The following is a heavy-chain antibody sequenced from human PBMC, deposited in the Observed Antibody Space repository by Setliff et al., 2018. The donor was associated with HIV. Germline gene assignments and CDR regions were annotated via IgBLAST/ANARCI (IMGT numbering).Heavy chain of an antibody. CDR3: ARVSSTSCYGGPCRRTPRDYYYYYYMDV. V-gene: IGHV1-46*01. Sequence: GASVKVSCKASGYTFTSYYMHWVRQAPGQGLEWMGIINPSGGSTSYAQKFQGRVTMTRDTSTSTVYMGLSSLRSEDTAVYYCARVSSTSCYGGPCRRTPRDYYYYYYMDVWGKGTTVTVSS. D-gene: IGHD2-2*01. CDR2: INPSGGST. CDR1: GYTFTSYY. J-gene: IGHJ6*03.